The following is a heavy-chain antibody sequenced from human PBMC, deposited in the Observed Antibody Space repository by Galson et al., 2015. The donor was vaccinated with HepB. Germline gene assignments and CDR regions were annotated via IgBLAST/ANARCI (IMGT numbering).Heavy chain of an antibody. V-gene: IGHV3-30*02. D-gene: IGHD4-11*01. CDR3: AKDREEYGNYFYFDY. Sequence: SLRLSCAESGFTFSISGMHWVRQSQGKRLEWVTFIRYAGSNKYEEDFEKGRFTITRDNSKNTLYMKMNRLRAEDTAVYFCAKDREEYGNYFYFDYWGQGTLVTVSS. CDR1: GFTFSISG. J-gene: IGHJ4*02. CDR2: IRYAGSNK.